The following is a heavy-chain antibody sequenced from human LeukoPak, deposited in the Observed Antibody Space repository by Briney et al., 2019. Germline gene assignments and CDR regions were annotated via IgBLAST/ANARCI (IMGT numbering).Heavy chain of an antibody. Sequence: GGSLTLSCAASGFTFSTYSMTWVRQAPGKGLEWVSSISSSSSSIYHADSVKGRFTISRDNAKNSLYLQMNSLRDEDTAVYYCARVFPLSGYWYYMDVWGKGTTVTVSS. CDR1: GFTFSTYS. D-gene: IGHD3-22*01. CDR2: ISSSSSSI. J-gene: IGHJ6*03. CDR3: ARVFPLSGYWYYMDV. V-gene: IGHV3-48*02.